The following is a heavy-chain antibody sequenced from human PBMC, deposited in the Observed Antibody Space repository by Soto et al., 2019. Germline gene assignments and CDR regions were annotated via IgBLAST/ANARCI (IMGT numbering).Heavy chain of an antibody. CDR2: ISSSSSYI. V-gene: IGHV3-21*01. J-gene: IGHJ4*02. CDR3: ARDLKGGSTIFELRGSRLVDY. D-gene: IGHD3-3*01. Sequence: GGSLRLSCAASGFTFSSYSMNWVRQAPGKGLEWVSSISSSSSYIYYADSVKGRFTISRDNAKNSLYLQMNSLRAEDTAVYYCARDLKGGSTIFELRGSRLVDYWGQGTLVTVSS. CDR1: GFTFSSYS.